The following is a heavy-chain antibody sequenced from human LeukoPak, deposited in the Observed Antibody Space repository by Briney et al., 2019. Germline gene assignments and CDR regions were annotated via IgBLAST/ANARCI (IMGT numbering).Heavy chain of an antibody. V-gene: IGHV3-21*01. J-gene: IGHJ4*02. Sequence: GGSLRLSCAASGFTFSRHGMNWVRQVPGKGLEWVSSISSSSTYIFYADSFQGRFTMSRDNAKKSLYLQMNSLRAEDTAVYYCARGGTAAATHLSFDYWAREPWSPSP. CDR2: ISSSSTYI. CDR3: ARGGTAAATHLSFDY. D-gene: IGHD6-13*01. CDR1: GFTFSRHG.